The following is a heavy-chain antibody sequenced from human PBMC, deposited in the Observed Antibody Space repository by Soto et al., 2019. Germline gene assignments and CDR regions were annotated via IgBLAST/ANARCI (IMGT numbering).Heavy chain of an antibody. CDR1: GGSISSYY. V-gene: IGHV4-59*08. CDR3: ARSPYSNYYFDY. CDR2: IYYSGST. Sequence: PSETLSLTCTVSGGSISSYYWSWIRQPPGKGLEWIGYIYYSGSTNYNPSLKSRVTISVDTSKNQFSLKLSSVTAADTAVYYCARSPYSNYYFDYWGQGTLVTVSS. D-gene: IGHD4-4*01. J-gene: IGHJ4*02.